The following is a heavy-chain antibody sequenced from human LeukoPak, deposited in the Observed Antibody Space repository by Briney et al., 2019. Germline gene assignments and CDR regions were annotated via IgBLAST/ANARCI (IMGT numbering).Heavy chain of an antibody. CDR2: IIPIFGTA. CDR1: GGTFSSYA. D-gene: IGHD6-19*01. J-gene: IGHJ4*02. V-gene: IGHV1-69*13. CDR3: ARGAAVADFAFDY. Sequence: SVKVSCKASGGTFSSYAISWVRQAPGQGLEWMGGIIPIFGTANYAQKFQGRVTITADESTSTAYMELSSLRAEDTAVYYCARGAAVADFAFDYWGQGTLVTVSS.